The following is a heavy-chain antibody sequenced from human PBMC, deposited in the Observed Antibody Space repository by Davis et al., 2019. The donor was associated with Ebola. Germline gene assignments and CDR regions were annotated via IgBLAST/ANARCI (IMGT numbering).Heavy chain of an antibody. V-gene: IGHV3-23*01. Sequence: GGSLRLSCAASGFTFSSYAMSWVRQAPGKGLEWVSAISGSGGSTYYADSVKGRFTISRDNAKNSLYLQMNSLRAEDTAVYYCARGRGWKQNNSRTLDPWGQGTLVTVSS. CDR3: ARGRGWKQNNSRTLDP. J-gene: IGHJ5*02. D-gene: IGHD1/OR15-1a*01. CDR1: GFTFSSYA. CDR2: ISGSGGST.